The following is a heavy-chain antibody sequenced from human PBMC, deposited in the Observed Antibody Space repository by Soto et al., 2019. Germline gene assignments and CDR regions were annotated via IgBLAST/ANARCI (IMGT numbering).Heavy chain of an antibody. D-gene: IGHD3-22*01. CDR1: GFTFSSYW. CDR2: IKQDGSEK. Sequence: GGSLRLSCAASGFTFSSYWMSWVRQAPGKGLEWVANIKQDGSEKYYVDSVKGRFTISRDNAKNSLYLQMNSLRAEDTAVYYCARDLTYSSGYYRVNYFDYWGQGTLVTVSS. V-gene: IGHV3-7*05. CDR3: ARDLTYSSGYYRVNYFDY. J-gene: IGHJ4*02.